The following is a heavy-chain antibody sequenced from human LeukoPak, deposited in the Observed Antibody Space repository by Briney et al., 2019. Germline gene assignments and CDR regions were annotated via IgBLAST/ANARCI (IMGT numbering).Heavy chain of an antibody. CDR1: GFTFSSYA. CDR3: AKDNRANWNNNWFDP. Sequence: GGSLRLSCAASGFTFSSYAMSWVRQAPGKGLEWVSAISGSGGSTYYADSVKGRFTISRDNSKNTLYLKMNSLRAEDTAVYYCAKDNRANWNNNWFDPWGQGTLVTVSS. J-gene: IGHJ5*02. D-gene: IGHD1/OR15-1a*01. CDR2: ISGSGGST. V-gene: IGHV3-23*01.